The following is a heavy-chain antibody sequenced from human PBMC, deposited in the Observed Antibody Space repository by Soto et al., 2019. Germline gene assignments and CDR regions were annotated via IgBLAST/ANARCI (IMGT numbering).Heavy chain of an antibody. Sequence: QVQLVESGGGVVQPGRSLRLSCEASGFTFSSYGMHWVRQAPGKGLEWVAVISDDVRNKYYADSVKGRFTISRDNSKNTVYLQMNSLRPEDTAIYYCAKPNYYDSSGYFTGGAFDIWGQRTRVTVSS. D-gene: IGHD3-22*01. CDR3: AKPNYYDSSGYFTGGAFDI. J-gene: IGHJ3*02. V-gene: IGHV3-30*18. CDR2: ISDDVRNK. CDR1: GFTFSSYG.